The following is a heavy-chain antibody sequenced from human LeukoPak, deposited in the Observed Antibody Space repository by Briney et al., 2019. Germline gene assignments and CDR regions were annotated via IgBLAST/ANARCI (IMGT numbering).Heavy chain of an antibody. CDR2: MNPNSGNT. V-gene: IGHV1-8*01. CDR1: GYTFTSYD. D-gene: IGHD3-3*01. Sequence: ASVKVSCKASGYTFTSYDINWVRQATGQGLEWMGWMNPNSGNTGYAQKFQGRVTMTRNTSISTAYMELSSLRSEDTAVYYCARASTYYDFWSGYYTDYYYYGMDVWGQGTTVTVSS. J-gene: IGHJ6*02. CDR3: ARASTYYDFWSGYYTDYYYYGMDV.